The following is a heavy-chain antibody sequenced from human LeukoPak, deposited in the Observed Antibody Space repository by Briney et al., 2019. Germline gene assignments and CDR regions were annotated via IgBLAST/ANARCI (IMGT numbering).Heavy chain of an antibody. CDR3: ARGLTDEHQPILHWFDP. CDR1: GYTFTGYY. CDR2: INPNSGGT. V-gene: IGHV1-2*02. J-gene: IGHJ5*02. D-gene: IGHD2-2*01. Sequence: ASVKVSCKASGYTFTGYYMHWVRQAPGQGLEWMGWINPNSGGTNYAQKFQGRVTMTRDTSITTAYMELSRLISDDTAVYYCARGLTDEHQPILHWFDPWGQGTLVTVSS.